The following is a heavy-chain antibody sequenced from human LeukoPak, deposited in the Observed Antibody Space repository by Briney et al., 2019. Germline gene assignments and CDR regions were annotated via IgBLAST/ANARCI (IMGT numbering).Heavy chain of an antibody. V-gene: IGHV1-69*13. J-gene: IGHJ5*02. D-gene: IGHD2-2*01. Sequence: SVKVSCKASGGTFSSYVINWVRQAPGQGREWMGGIIPIFGTANYAQKFQGRVTITADESTGTAYMELSSLRSEDTAMSYCARALLRYCSSTSCYWFDPWGQGTLVTVSS. CDR3: ARALLRYCSSTSCYWFDP. CDR1: GGTFSSYV. CDR2: IIPIFGTA.